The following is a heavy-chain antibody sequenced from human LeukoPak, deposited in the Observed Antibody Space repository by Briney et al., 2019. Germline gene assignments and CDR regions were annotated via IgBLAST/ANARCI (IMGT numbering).Heavy chain of an antibody. CDR1: GFTVSSYG. CDR2: ISFDGTKK. V-gene: IGHV3-30*03. D-gene: IGHD6-13*01. Sequence: PGNSLRLSCSASGFTVSSYGMHWVRQAPGKGLEWVAVISFDGTKKNYADAVMGRFTISRDNYENTLDLQMNSLRREDTAVYFCAGDHVDSSSWSQYFDLWGRGTLVTVSS. CDR3: AGDHVDSSSWSQYFDL. J-gene: IGHJ2*01.